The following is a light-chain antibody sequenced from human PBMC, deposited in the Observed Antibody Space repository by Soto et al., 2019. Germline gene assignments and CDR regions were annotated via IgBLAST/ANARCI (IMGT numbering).Light chain of an antibody. CDR3: QQFQNSRT. V-gene: IGKV3-20*01. J-gene: IGKJ1*01. CDR1: QTITGRS. CDR2: IIS. Sequence: IVLTQSPGTLSLSPGERATLSCRASQTITGRSLAWYQQKPGQAPRLLITIISTRATGIPDRFSGSGSGADCTRTITRLEPEDFAVYYCQQFQNSRTFGQGTKVEIK.